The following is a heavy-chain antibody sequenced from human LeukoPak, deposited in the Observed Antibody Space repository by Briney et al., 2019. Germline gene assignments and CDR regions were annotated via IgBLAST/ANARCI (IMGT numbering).Heavy chain of an antibody. CDR3: ARRRIAAAGNNWFDP. CDR1: GGSFSGYY. V-gene: IGHV4-34*01. D-gene: IGHD6-13*01. CDR2: INHSGST. Sequence: SETLSLTCAVYGGSFSGYYWSWIRQPPGKGLEWIGEINHSGSTNYNPSLKSRVTISVDTSKNQFSLKLSSVTAADTAVYYCARRRIAAAGNNWFDPWGQGTLVTVSS. J-gene: IGHJ5*02.